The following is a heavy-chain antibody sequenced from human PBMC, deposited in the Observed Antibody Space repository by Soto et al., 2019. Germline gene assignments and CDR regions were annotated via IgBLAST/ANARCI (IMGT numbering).Heavy chain of an antibody. J-gene: IGHJ4*02. Sequence: EVQLVESGGGLVQPGGSLRLSCEASGFTFSNYSMSWVRQAPGKGLEWVANINQDGSEKYFVGSVNGRFTISRDNAKNSLFLHVNSLRAEDTAVYYCAREKRANGYFDYWGQGTLITVSS. CDR1: GFTFSNYS. CDR3: AREKRANGYFDY. CDR2: INQDGSEK. V-gene: IGHV3-7*01. D-gene: IGHD6-25*01.